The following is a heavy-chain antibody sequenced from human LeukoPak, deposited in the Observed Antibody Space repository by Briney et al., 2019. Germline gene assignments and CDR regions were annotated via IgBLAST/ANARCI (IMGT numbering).Heavy chain of an antibody. V-gene: IGHV1-69*13. D-gene: IGHD3-10*01. CDR2: IIPIFGTA. J-gene: IGHJ4*02. CDR1: GGTFSSYA. CDR3: ARGYYYGQRGYFDY. Sequence: SVKVSCKASGGTFSSYAISWVRQAPGQGLEWMGGIIPIFGTANYAQKFQGRVTITADESTSTAFMELSSLRSEDTAVYYCARGYYYGQRGYFDYWGQGTLVTVSS.